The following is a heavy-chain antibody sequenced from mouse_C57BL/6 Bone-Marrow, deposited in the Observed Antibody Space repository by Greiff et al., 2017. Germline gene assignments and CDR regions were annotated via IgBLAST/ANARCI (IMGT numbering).Heavy chain of an antibody. CDR3: ARETYGSSFAY. J-gene: IGHJ3*01. CDR1: GFTFSDYG. Sequence: DVHLVESGGGLVKPGGSLKLSCAASGFTFSDYGMHWVRQAPEKGLEWVAYISSGSSTIYYADTVKGRFTISRDNAKNTLFLQMTSLRSEDTAMYYCARETYGSSFAYWGQGTLVTVSA. CDR2: ISSGSSTI. V-gene: IGHV5-17*01. D-gene: IGHD1-1*01.